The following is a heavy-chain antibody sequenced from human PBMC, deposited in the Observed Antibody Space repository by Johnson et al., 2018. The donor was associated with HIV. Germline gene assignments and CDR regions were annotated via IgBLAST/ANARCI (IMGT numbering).Heavy chain of an antibody. Sequence: QVQLVESGGGVVQPGRSLRLSCAASGFTFSSYAMHWVRQAPGKGLEWVAVISYDGSDKYYADSVKGRFTISRDNSKNTLYLQLNGLRVEDTAVYYCVRDLGIIGPWAAFDIWGQGTRVTVSS. D-gene: IGHD3-10*01. J-gene: IGHJ3*02. CDR3: VRDLGIIGPWAAFDI. CDR2: ISYDGSDK. V-gene: IGHV3-30-3*01. CDR1: GFTFSSYA.